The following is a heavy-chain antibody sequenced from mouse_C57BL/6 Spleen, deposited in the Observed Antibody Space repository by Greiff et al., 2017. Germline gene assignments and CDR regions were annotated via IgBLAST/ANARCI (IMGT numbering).Heavy chain of an antibody. CDR2: FCRGSGSI. CDR3: ARHGRTGMAY. D-gene: IGHD4-1*01. CDR1: GFTFTEYT. V-gene: IGHV1-62-2*01. J-gene: IGHJ3*01. Sequence: QVQLQQSGAELVKPGASVKLSCTASGFTFTEYTIHWVQQSSGQGLEWIGWFCRGSGSITYNEKFKDKATMKKDISSSTVYMERSRMTSEYSAVYFCARHGRTGMAYWGKGTLVTVSA.